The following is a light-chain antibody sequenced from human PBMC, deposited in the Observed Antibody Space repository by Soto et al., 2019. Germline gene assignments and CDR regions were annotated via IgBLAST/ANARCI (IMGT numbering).Light chain of an antibody. CDR2: DVT. CDR3: NSYTSSSTDV. Sequence: QSALTQPASVSGSPGQSITISCTGTSSDVGGFNYVSWYQQHPGKAPKLMIYDVTNRPSGVSYRFSGSKSGTTASLTISGLQAEDEADYYCNSYTSSSTDVFGTGTKVTVL. CDR1: SSDVGGFNY. V-gene: IGLV2-14*03. J-gene: IGLJ1*01.